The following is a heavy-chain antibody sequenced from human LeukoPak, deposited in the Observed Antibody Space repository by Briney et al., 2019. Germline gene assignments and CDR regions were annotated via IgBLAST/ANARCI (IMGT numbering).Heavy chain of an antibody. CDR2: IYYSGST. J-gene: IGHJ5*02. D-gene: IGHD1-26*01. CDR1: GGSISSSSYY. V-gene: IGHV4-39*07. Sequence: PSETLSLTCSVSGGSISSSSYYWGWIRQPPGKGLEWIGSIYYSGSTYYNPSLKSRVTISVDTSKNQFSLKVSSVTAADTAVYYCARISWELSWFDPWGQGTLVTVSS. CDR3: ARISWELSWFDP.